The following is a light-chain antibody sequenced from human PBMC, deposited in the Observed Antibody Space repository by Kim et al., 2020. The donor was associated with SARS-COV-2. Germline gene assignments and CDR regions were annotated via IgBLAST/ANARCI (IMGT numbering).Light chain of an antibody. CDR1: SSDVGTYNC. CDR2: DVD. CDR3: CSYGGSYPYV. V-gene: IGLV2-11*01. Sequence: QSALTQPRSVSGSPGQSVTISCTGTSSDVGTYNCVSWYQQHPGKAPKLMIYDVDKRPSGVPDRFSGSKSGNMASLTVSGLQAEDEADYYCCSYGGSYPYVFGTGTKVTVL. J-gene: IGLJ1*01.